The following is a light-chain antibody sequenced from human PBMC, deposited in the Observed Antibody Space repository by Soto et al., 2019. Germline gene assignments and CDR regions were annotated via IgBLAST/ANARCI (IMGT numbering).Light chain of an antibody. Sequence: QSPLTQPASVSGSPGQSITISCTGTSSDVGSYNLVSWYQQHPGKAPKLMIYEGSKRPSGVSNRFSGSKSGNTSSLTISGLQAEDEADYYCYSYAGSNTFVFGTGTKLTVL. CDR1: SSDVGSYNL. J-gene: IGLJ1*01. V-gene: IGLV2-23*01. CDR3: YSYAGSNTFV. CDR2: EGS.